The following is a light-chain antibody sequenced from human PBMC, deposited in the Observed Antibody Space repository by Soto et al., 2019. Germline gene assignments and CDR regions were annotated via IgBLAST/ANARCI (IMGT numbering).Light chain of an antibody. CDR2: KAS. CDR3: QHYNDHSFT. V-gene: IGKV1-5*03. CDR1: QSISGY. J-gene: IGKJ3*01. Sequence: DIQMTQSPSTLSASVGDRVTITCRASQSISGYLAWYQQKPGTAPKLLMYKASTFESGVPSRFSGRGSGTEFSLTISSLQPDDFATYYCQHYNDHSFTFGPGTKVEI.